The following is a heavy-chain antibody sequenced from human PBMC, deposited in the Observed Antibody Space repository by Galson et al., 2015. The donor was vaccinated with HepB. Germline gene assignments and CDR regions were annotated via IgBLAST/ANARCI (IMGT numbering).Heavy chain of an antibody. CDR3: ARRARGPDAVDI. Sequence: QVQLQESGPGLVKPSETLSLTCTVSGGSISSYYWSWIRQPPGKGLEWIGYIYYSGSTNYNPSLKSRVTISVDTSKNQFSLKLSSVTAADTAVYYCARRARGPDAVDIWGQGTMVTVSS. V-gene: IGHV4-59*08. J-gene: IGHJ3*02. CDR1: GGSISSYY. CDR2: IYYSGST. D-gene: IGHD3-10*01.